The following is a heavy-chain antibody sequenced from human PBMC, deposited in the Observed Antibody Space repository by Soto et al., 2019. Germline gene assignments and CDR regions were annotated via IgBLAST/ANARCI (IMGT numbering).Heavy chain of an antibody. CDR2: ISWNSGSI. Sequence: EVQLLESGGGLVQPGGSLRLSCAASGFTFSNYAMSWVRQAPGKGLEWVSGISWNSGSIGYADSVKGRFTISRDNAKNPQYRQRNSRRAEDTALYNCAKDIGIGYCSSTSCYRGWGGGMDVWGQGTTVTVSS. V-gene: IGHV3-9*01. D-gene: IGHD2-2*01. CDR3: AKDIGIGYCSSTSCYRGWGGGMDV. J-gene: IGHJ6*02. CDR1: GFTFSNYA.